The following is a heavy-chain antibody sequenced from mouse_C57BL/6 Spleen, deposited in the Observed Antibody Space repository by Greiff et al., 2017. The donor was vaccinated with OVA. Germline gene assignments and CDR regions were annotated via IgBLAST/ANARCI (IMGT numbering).Heavy chain of an antibody. V-gene: IGHV1-69*01. CDR2: IDPSDSYT. D-gene: IGHD3-2*02. J-gene: IGHJ2*01. Sequence: QVQLQQSGAELVMPGASVKLSCKASGYTFTSYWMHWVKQRPGQGLEWIGEIDPSDSYTNYNQKFKGKSTLTVDKSSSTAYMQLSSLTSEDSAVYYCAKTAQKDYFDYWGQGTTLTVSS. CDR3: AKTAQKDYFDY. CDR1: GYTFTSYW.